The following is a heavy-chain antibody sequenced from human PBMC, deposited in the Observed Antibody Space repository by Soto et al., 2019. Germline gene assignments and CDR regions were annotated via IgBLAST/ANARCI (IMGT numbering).Heavy chain of an antibody. CDR1: GGSISSYY. D-gene: IGHD3-10*01. V-gene: IGHV4-59*08. CDR3: ARLYGSCFDY. J-gene: IGHJ4*02. CDR2: IYYSGST. Sequence: SETLSLTCTVPGGSISSYYWSWIRQPPGKGLEWTGYIYYSGSTNYNPSLKSRVTISVDTSKNQFSLKLSSVTAADTAVYYCARLYGSCFDYWGQGTLVTVSS.